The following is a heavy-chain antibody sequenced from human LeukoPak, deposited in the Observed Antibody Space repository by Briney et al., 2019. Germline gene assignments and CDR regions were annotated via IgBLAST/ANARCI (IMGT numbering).Heavy chain of an antibody. CDR2: IYYSGTT. CDR1: GGSISSSSYY. V-gene: IGHV4-39*01. J-gene: IGHJ4*02. CDR3: ASLTNYYGSGSYLL. D-gene: IGHD3-10*01. Sequence: KPSETLSPTRTVSGGSISSSSYYWGWIRQPPGEGLAWIGSIYYSGTTYYNPSLKSRVTISVDTSKNQFSLKLSSVTAADTAVYYCASLTNYYGSGSYLLWGQGTLVTVSS.